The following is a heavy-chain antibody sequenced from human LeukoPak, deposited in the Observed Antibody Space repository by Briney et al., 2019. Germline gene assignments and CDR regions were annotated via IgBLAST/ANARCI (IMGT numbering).Heavy chain of an antibody. CDR1: GGTFSSYA. Sequence: PVKVSCKASGGTFSSYAISWVRQAPGQGLEWMGGIIPIFGTANYAQKFQGRVTITTDESTSTAYMELSSLRSEDTAVYYCARVGAPSKFPHPYYYYMDVWGKGTTVTVSS. CDR2: IIPIFGTA. V-gene: IGHV1-69*05. D-gene: IGHD3-16*01. J-gene: IGHJ6*03. CDR3: ARVGAPSKFPHPYYYYMDV.